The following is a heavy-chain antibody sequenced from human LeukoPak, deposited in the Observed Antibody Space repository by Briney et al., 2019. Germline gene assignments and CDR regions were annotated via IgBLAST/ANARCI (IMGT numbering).Heavy chain of an antibody. V-gene: IGHV1-46*01. CDR1: GYTFTSYY. Sequence: GASVKVSCKASGYTFTSYYMHWVRQAPGQGLEWMGIINPSGGSTSYAQKFQGRVTMTRDTSTSTVYMELSSLRSEDTAVYYCARDSDDFWSGYSNPSPHSPSDYWGQGTLVTVSS. J-gene: IGHJ4*02. CDR3: ARDSDDFWSGYSNPSPHSPSDY. D-gene: IGHD3-3*01. CDR2: INPSGGST.